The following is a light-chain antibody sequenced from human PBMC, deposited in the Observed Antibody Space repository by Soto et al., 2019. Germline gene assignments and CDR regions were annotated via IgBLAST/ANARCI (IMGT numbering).Light chain of an antibody. CDR3: MQSLETPWT. Sequence: DIVMTQSPLALPVTPGEAASISCRSSQSLLHSNGYNYVDWYLQKPGQSPQLLLYLGFSRASGVPDRFSGSGSVTDFTLKSSRVEAGDVGVYYCMQSLETPWTFGQGTKMDVK. V-gene: IGKV2-28*01. J-gene: IGKJ1*01. CDR1: QSLLHSNGYNY. CDR2: LGF.